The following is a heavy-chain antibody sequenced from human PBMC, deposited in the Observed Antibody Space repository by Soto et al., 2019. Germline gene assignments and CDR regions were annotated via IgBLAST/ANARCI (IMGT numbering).Heavy chain of an antibody. V-gene: IGHV1-46*01. D-gene: IGHD6-13*01. CDR1: GYTFTSYY. CDR2: INPSGGST. Sequence: ASVKVSCKASGYTFTSYYMHWVRQAPGQGLEWMGIINPSGGSTSYAQKFQGRVTMTRDTSTSTVYMELSSLRSEDTAVYYCLGIAAAGTVSDAFDIWGQGTMVTV. J-gene: IGHJ3*02. CDR3: LGIAAAGTVSDAFDI.